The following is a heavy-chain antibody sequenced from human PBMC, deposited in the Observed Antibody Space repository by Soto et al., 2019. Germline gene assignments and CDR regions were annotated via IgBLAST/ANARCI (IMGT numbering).Heavy chain of an antibody. J-gene: IGHJ4*02. CDR1: GFTLSGVD. V-gene: IGHV3-30*18. CDR2: MSYDGRNQ. Sequence: QVQLVESGGGVVQPGTSLRLSCSASGFTLSGVDMHWVRQAPGKGLEWVAVMSYDGRNQYYADSVKGRFTVSRDSSKSTLYLQMNSLRTEDAAVYYCAKGGWYTSSSRSDCRGQGTLVTVSS. D-gene: IGHD6-6*01. CDR3: AKGGWYTSSSRSDC.